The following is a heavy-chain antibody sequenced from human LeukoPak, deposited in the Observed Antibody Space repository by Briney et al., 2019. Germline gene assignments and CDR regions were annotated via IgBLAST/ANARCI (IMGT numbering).Heavy chain of an antibody. CDR2: IIPILGIA. D-gene: IGHD3-9*01. Sequence: SVKVSCKASGGTFSSYAMSWVRQAPGQGLEWMGRIIPILGIANYAQKFQGRVTITADKSTSTAYMELSSLRSEDTAVYYCARGDYDILTGYYDSRFDPWGQGTLVTVSS. CDR1: GGTFSSYA. V-gene: IGHV1-69*04. J-gene: IGHJ5*02. CDR3: ARGDYDILTGYYDSRFDP.